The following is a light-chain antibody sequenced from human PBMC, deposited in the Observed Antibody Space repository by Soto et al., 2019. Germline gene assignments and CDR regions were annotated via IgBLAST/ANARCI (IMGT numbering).Light chain of an antibody. J-gene: IGKJ4*01. V-gene: IGKV3-15*01. CDR3: QQYNNWPLP. CDR2: GAS. Sequence: EIVMTQSPATLSVSPGERATLSCRASQSVSSNLAWYQQKPGQAPRLLIYGASTRATGIPARFSGSGSGTELTLTLTSLQSEDFAVYYCQQYNNWPLPFGGGAKVEIK. CDR1: QSVSSN.